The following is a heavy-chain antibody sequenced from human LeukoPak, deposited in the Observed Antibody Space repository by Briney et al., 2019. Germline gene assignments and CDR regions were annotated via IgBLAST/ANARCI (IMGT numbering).Heavy chain of an antibody. D-gene: IGHD6-13*01. V-gene: IGHV4-39*01. J-gene: IGHJ4*02. Sequence: PSGTLSLTCTVSGGSISTTSSYWGWVRQPPGKGLEWIGSIYYDGSTHYNPSLKSRVTTSVDTSKNQFSLKLSSVTAADTAVYYCARRGGTAAGNCFDYWGQGTLVTVSS. CDR2: IYYDGST. CDR1: GGSISTTSSY. CDR3: ARRGGTAAGNCFDY.